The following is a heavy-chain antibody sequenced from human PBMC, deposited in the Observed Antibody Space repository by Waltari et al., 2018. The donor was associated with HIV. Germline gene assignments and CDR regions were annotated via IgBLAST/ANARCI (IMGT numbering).Heavy chain of an antibody. CDR2: LYTSGST. CDR3: ARAVVGGYDLGNNWFDP. Sequence: QVQLQESGPGLVKPSQTLSLTCTVSGGSISSGRYHWRWIRQPAGKGLEWIGRLYTSGSTDYNPSLKSRATISGDTSKNQFSLKLSSVTAADTAVYYCARAVVGGYDLGNNWFDPWGQGTLVTVSS. J-gene: IGHJ5*02. CDR1: GGSISSGRYH. D-gene: IGHD5-12*01. V-gene: IGHV4-61*02.